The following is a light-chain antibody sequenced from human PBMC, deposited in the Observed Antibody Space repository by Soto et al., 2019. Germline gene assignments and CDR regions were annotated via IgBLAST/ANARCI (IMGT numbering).Light chain of an antibody. Sequence: QSALTQPASVSGSPRQSITISCTGTSSDVGGYNYVAWYQQHPGKVPRLMIYEVSNRPSGVSNRFSGSKSGSTASLTISGLQAEDEADYYCISYTSSSTSYGFGTGTKV. J-gene: IGLJ1*01. CDR3: ISYTSSSTSYG. V-gene: IGLV2-14*01. CDR1: SSDVGGYNY. CDR2: EVS.